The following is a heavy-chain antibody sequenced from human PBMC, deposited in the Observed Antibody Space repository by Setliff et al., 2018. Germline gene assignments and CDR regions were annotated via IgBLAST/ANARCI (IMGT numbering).Heavy chain of an antibody. CDR2: IIPIFGTA. V-gene: IGHV1-69*05. Sequence: GASVKVSCKASGGTFSSYAISCVRQAPGQGLEWMGGIIPIFGTANYAQKFQGRVTITTDESTSTAYMELSSLRSEDTAVYYCARGQPHPYCSSTSCYYDYWGQGTLVTVSS. CDR1: GGTFSSYA. J-gene: IGHJ4*02. CDR3: ARGQPHPYCSSTSCYYDY. D-gene: IGHD2-2*01.